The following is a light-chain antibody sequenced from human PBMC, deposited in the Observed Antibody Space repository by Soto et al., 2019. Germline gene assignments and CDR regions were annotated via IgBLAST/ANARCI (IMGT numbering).Light chain of an antibody. Sequence: QSVLTQPPSVSAAPGQKVTISCSGSSSKIGKNFVSWYQHLPGTAPKLLIYDNNKRPSGIPDRFSGSKSGTSATLGITGLQTGDEADYYCGTWDSSLSAVVFGGGTKVTVL. CDR3: GTWDSSLSAVV. V-gene: IGLV1-51*01. J-gene: IGLJ2*01. CDR2: DNN. CDR1: SSKIGKNF.